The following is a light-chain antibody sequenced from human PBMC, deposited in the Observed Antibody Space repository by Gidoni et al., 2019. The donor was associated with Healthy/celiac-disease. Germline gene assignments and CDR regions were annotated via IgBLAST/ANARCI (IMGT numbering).Light chain of an antibody. Sequence: EIVLTQSPATLSLSPGERATLSCRASQSVSSYLAWYQQKPGQAPRLLIYDASTRATGIPASFSGSWSWTDFTLTISSLEPDDFAVYYCQQRSNWPALTFGGGTKVEIK. J-gene: IGKJ4*01. V-gene: IGKV3-11*01. CDR3: QQRSNWPALT. CDR1: QSVSSY. CDR2: DAS.